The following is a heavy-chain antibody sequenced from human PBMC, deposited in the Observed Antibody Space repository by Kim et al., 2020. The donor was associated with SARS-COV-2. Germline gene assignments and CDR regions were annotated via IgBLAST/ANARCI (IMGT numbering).Heavy chain of an antibody. J-gene: IGHJ3*02. CDR2: ISSSSSSI. D-gene: IGHD2-2*01. Sequence: GGSLRLSCAASGFTFSSNSMNWVRQAPGKGLEWVSSISSSSSSIYYADSVQGRFTISRDNAKNSLYLHMNSLRAEDTAVYYCARVTYCSSTTCPRVFDIWGQGTMVTVSS. V-gene: IGHV3-21*01. CDR1: GFTFSSNS. CDR3: ARVTYCSSTTCPRVFDI.